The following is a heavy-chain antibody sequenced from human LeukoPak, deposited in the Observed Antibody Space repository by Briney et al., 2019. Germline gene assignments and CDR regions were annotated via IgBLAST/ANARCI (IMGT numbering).Heavy chain of an antibody. CDR2: INSDGSST. CDR1: GFTFSSYW. Sequence: GGSLRLSCAASGFTFSSYWMHWVRHAPGKGLVWVSRINSDGSSTSYADSVKGRFTISRDNAKNTLYLQMNSLRAEDTAVYYCARDYGGDYYYYYMDVWGKGTTVTISS. D-gene: IGHD4-23*01. J-gene: IGHJ6*03. CDR3: ARDYGGDYYYYYMDV. V-gene: IGHV3-74*01.